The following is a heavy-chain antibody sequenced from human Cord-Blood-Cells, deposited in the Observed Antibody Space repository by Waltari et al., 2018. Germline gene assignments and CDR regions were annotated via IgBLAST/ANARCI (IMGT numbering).Heavy chain of an antibody. CDR1: GFTFSSYG. J-gene: IGHJ6*02. Sequence: QVQLVESGGGVVQPGRSLRLSCAASGFTFSSYGMHWVRPAPGKGLAWVAVISYDGSNKYYADSVKGRFTISRDNSKNTLYLQMNSLRAEDTAVYYCAKDLSYCGGDCYSYYYYGMDVWGQGTTVTVSS. V-gene: IGHV3-30*18. CDR2: ISYDGSNK. CDR3: AKDLSYCGGDCYSYYYYGMDV. D-gene: IGHD2-21*02.